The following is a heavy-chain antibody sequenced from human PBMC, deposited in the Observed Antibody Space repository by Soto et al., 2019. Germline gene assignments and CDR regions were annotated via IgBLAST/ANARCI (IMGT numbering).Heavy chain of an antibody. D-gene: IGHD5-12*01. CDR1: EGTFSIYA. CDR2: IIPIFGTA. V-gene: IGHV1-69*01. Sequence: SVTVSSTASEGTFSIYAISWVRQAPGQGLEWMGGIIPIFGTANYAQKFQGRVTITADESTSTAYMELSSLRAEDTAVYYCATTTGMDGWGQGTKVTFSS. CDR3: ATTTGMDG. J-gene: IGHJ6*02.